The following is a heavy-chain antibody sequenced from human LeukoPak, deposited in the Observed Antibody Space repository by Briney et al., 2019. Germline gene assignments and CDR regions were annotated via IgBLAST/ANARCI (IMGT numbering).Heavy chain of an antibody. D-gene: IGHD6-13*01. Sequence: SETLSLTCTVSGGSISSYYWSWIRQPPGKGLEWIGYIYYSGSTNYNPSLKSRVTISVDTSKNQFSLKLSSVTAADTAVYYCARVEAAAGRVFDYWGQGTLVTVSS. CDR2: IYYSGST. CDR1: GGSISSYY. V-gene: IGHV4-59*01. CDR3: ARVEAAAGRVFDY. J-gene: IGHJ4*02.